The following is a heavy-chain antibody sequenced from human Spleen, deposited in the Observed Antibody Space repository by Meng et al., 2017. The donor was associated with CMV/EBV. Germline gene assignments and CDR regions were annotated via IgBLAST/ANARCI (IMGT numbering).Heavy chain of an antibody. J-gene: IGHJ5*02. CDR1: GFTFSTYG. CDR2: VSGRDGNT. Sequence: GESLKISCVASGFTFSTYGMHWVRQAPGEGLKWASSVSGRDGNTNCADSVRGRCIMSRDNCKNRVHLQMNSLRVEDSAIYYCAKDGLWLDPWGQGTLVTVSS. V-gene: IGHV3-23*01. D-gene: IGHD3-16*01. CDR3: AKDGLWLDP.